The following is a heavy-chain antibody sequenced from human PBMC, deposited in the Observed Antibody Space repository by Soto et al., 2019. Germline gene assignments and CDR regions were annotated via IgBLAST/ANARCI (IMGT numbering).Heavy chain of an antibody. V-gene: IGHV3-21*01. J-gene: IGHJ3*02. CDR1: GFTFSSYS. CDR3: ARGGVTGIVGIFGSPLDI. Sequence: GGSLRLSCAASGFTFSSYSMNWVRQAPGKGLEWVSIITITGFIDYADSVKGRFTISRDNAKSSLYLQMKSLRGDDTAVYYCARGGVTGIVGIFGSPLDIWGQGTVVTVS. D-gene: IGHD1-1*01. CDR2: IITITGFI.